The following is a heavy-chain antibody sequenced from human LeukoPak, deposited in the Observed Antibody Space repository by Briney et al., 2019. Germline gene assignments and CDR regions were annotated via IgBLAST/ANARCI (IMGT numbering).Heavy chain of an antibody. CDR2: INPNSGGT. J-gene: IGHJ4*02. V-gene: IGHV1-2*02. CDR3: ARVEAVAGTEFDY. CDR1: GYTFTGYY. Sequence: ASVKVSCKASGYTFTGYYMHWVRQAPGQGLEWMGWINPNSGGTNYAQKFQGRVTMTRDTSISTAYMELSRLRSDDTAVYYCARVEAVAGTEFDYWGQGTLVTVSS. D-gene: IGHD6-19*01.